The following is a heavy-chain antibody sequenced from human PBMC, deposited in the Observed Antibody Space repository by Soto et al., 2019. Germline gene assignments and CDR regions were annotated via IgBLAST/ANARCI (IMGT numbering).Heavy chain of an antibody. D-gene: IGHD3-22*01. J-gene: IGHJ4*02. Sequence: GGTLRLSCAASGFSLNDYGMHWVRQPPGKGLEWVADISYDGRNKYYTDSVRGRFTISRDISKGTLYLQMNSLRPEDTAVYYCAKSNRGAYDTPDFWGQGTPVTVSS. CDR2: ISYDGRNK. CDR3: AKSNRGAYDTPDF. CDR1: GFSLNDYG. V-gene: IGHV3-30*18.